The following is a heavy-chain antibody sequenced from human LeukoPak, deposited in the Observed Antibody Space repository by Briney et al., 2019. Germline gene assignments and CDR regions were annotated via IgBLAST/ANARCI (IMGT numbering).Heavy chain of an antibody. D-gene: IGHD3-9*01. Sequence: ASVKVSYKASGGTFSSYAISWVRQAPGQGLEWMGGIIPIFGTANYAHKFQGRVTITADKSTSPAYMELSSLRSEDTAVYYCASRPYYDILTGYYNPKTPEYYYYGMDVWGKGTTVTVSS. J-gene: IGHJ6*04. CDR1: GGTFSSYA. CDR3: ASRPYYDILTGYYNPKTPEYYYYGMDV. CDR2: IIPIFGTA. V-gene: IGHV1-69*06.